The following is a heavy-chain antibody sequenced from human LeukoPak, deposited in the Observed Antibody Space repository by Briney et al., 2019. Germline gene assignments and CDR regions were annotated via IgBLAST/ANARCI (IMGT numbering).Heavy chain of an antibody. CDR1: GFTAGSNY. CDR2: IYSGGNT. D-gene: IGHD5-18*01. J-gene: IGHJ4*02. V-gene: IGHV3-53*01. Sequence: GGSLRLSCAASGFTAGSNYMSWVRQAPGKGLEWVSVIYSGGNTYYADSVKGRFTISRDNSKNTVYLQMNSLRAEDTAVYYCARAGGYNYGYDYWGQGNLVTVSS. CDR3: ARAGGYNYGYDY.